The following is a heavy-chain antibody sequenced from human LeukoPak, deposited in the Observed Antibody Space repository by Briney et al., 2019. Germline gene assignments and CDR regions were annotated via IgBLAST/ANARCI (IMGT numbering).Heavy chain of an antibody. J-gene: IGHJ4*02. CDR1: GYTFTSYG. D-gene: IGHD2-2*01. CDR3: ARGLSRTLFDY. Sequence: ASVKVSCKASGYTFTSYGISWVRQATGQGLEWMGWMNPNSGNTGYAQKFQGRVTITRNTSISTAYMELSSLRSEDTAVYYCARGLSRTLFDYWGQGTLVTVSS. V-gene: IGHV1-8*03. CDR2: MNPNSGNT.